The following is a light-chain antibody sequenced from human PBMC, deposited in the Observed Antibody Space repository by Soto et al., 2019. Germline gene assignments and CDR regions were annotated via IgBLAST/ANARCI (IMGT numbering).Light chain of an antibody. Sequence: DIQMIQSPSTLSASEGDRVTITCRAGQSISSWLAWYQQKPGKAPKLLIYKASSLESGVPSRFSGSGSGTEFTLTISSLQPDDFATYYCQQYNSYSGTFGQGTRLEIK. CDR3: QQYNSYSGT. J-gene: IGKJ5*01. CDR2: KAS. CDR1: QSISSW. V-gene: IGKV1-5*03.